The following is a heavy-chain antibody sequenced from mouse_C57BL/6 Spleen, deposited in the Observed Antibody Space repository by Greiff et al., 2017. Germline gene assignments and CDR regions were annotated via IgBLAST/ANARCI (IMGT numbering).Heavy chain of an antibody. CDR1: GYTFTSYW. CDR2: IHPNSGST. J-gene: IGHJ4*01. V-gene: IGHV1-64*01. Sequence: QVQLKQPGAELVKPGASVKLSCKASGYTFTSYWMHWVKQRPGQGLEWIGMIHPNSGSTNYNEKFKSKATLTVDKSSSTAYMQISSLTSEDSAVYYCARLGVTTGDYYAMDYWGQGTSVTVSS. CDR3: ARLGVTTGDYYAMDY. D-gene: IGHD2-2*01.